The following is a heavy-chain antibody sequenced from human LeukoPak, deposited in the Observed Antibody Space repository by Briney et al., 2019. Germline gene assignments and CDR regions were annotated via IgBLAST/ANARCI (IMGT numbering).Heavy chain of an antibody. CDR2: MNPNSGNT. Sequence: GASVKVSCKASGYTFTNYDINWVRQATGQGLEWMGWMNPNSGNTGYAQKFQGRVTMTRNTSISTAYMELSSLRSEDTAVYYCARAVTTIAPNWFDPWGQGTLVTVSS. V-gene: IGHV1-8*01. CDR1: GYTFTNYD. CDR3: ARAVTTIAPNWFDP. D-gene: IGHD4-11*01. J-gene: IGHJ5*02.